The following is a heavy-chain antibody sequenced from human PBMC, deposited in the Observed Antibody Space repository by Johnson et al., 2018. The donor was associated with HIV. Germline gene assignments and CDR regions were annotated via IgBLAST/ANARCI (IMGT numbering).Heavy chain of an antibody. V-gene: IGHV3-66*01. CDR3: TTDYTYPRISGTTGSAFDI. CDR1: GFTFNNAW. D-gene: IGHD1-7*01. CDR2: IYSGGST. Sequence: VQLVESGGGLVKPGGSLRLSCAASGFTFNNAWMSWVRQAPGKGLEWVSVIYSGGSTYYADSVKGRFTISRDNSKNTLYLQMNSLKTEDTAVYYCTTDYTYPRISGTTGSAFDIWGQGTMVTVSS. J-gene: IGHJ3*02.